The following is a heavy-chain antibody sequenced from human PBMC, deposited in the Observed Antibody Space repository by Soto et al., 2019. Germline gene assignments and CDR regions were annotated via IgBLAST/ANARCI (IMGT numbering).Heavy chain of an antibody. Sequence: QVQLVESGGGVVQPGRSLRLSCAVSGFTFSDYGMHWVRQAPGKGLEWVAVMSYAGTYKYYADSVKGRFTISRDLSGNTLFLQMNSLRLEDTAVYFCAKEMYPRTVLDSRSPWGDYWGQGTLVTVSS. CDR1: GFTFSDYG. D-gene: IGHD6-6*01. V-gene: IGHV3-30*18. J-gene: IGHJ4*02. CDR3: AKEMYPRTVLDSRSPWGDY. CDR2: MSYAGTYK.